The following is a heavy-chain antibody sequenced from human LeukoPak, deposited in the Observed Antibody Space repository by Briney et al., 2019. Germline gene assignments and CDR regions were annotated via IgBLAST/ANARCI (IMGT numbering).Heavy chain of an antibody. V-gene: IGHV3-53*05. CDR2: IYSGGST. J-gene: IGHJ3*02. Sequence: PGGSLRLSCAASGFTVSSNYMSWVRQAPGKGLEWVSVIYSGGSTYYADSVKGRFTISRDNSKNTLYLQMNSLRSEDTAVYYCARAPMVEPAFDIWGQGTMVTVSS. D-gene: IGHD2-8*01. CDR1: GFTVSSNY. CDR3: ARAPMVEPAFDI.